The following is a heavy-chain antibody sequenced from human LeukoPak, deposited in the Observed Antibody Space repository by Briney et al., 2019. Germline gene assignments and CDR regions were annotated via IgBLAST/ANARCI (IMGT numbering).Heavy chain of an antibody. D-gene: IGHD1-26*01. J-gene: IGHJ4*02. Sequence: ASVKVSCKASGYTFTGQHMHWVRQAPGQGLEWMGCINPNSGDTIFAQKFQGRVTMTRDTPISTAYMELSSLRSDDTAVYYCARVGDSGSYFRQFDSWGQGTLVTASS. CDR2: INPNSGDT. CDR1: GYTFTGQH. V-gene: IGHV1-2*02. CDR3: ARVGDSGSYFRQFDS.